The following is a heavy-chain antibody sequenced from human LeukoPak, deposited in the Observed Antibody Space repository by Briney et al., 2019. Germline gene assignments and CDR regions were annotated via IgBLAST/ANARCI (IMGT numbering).Heavy chain of an antibody. CDR2: ISSSSSYI. CDR3: AREWNDSSGYYDFDY. Sequence: GGSLRLSCAASGFTFSSYSMNWVRQAPGKGLEWVSSISSSSSYIYYADSVKGRFTISRDNAKNSLYLQMSSLRAEDTAVYYCAREWNDSSGYYDFDYWGQGTLVTVSS. J-gene: IGHJ4*02. D-gene: IGHD3-22*01. V-gene: IGHV3-21*01. CDR1: GFTFSSYS.